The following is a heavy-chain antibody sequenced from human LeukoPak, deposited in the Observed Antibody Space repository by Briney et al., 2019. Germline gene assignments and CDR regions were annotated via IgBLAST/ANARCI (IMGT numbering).Heavy chain of an antibody. CDR3: AREYPNAIVGASFDS. J-gene: IGHJ4*02. D-gene: IGHD1-26*01. CDR2: IYTSGTT. Sequence: PSETLSLTCTVSGGSINNYYWTWIRHPAGKGLEWIGRIYTSGTTNYNPSLKSRVTMSVDTSKNQFSLKLSSVTAADTAVYYCAREYPNAIVGASFDSWGQGTLVTVSS. V-gene: IGHV4-4*07. CDR1: GGSINNYY.